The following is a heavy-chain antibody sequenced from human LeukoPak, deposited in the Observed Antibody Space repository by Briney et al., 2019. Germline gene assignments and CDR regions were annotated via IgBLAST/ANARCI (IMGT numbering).Heavy chain of an antibody. J-gene: IGHJ3*02. D-gene: IGHD2-8*01. Sequence: PGGSLRLSCTVSGFTFSSFTMNWVRQGPGKGLEWVASISNSGDYISYADSLKGRFTISRANAKNSLFLQMSSLRAKTTAVYYCGQEMYAGWSFAFDIWGPGTMVTVSS. V-gene: IGHV3-21*01. CDR2: ISNSGDYI. CDR1: GFTFSSFT. CDR3: GQEMYAGWSFAFDI.